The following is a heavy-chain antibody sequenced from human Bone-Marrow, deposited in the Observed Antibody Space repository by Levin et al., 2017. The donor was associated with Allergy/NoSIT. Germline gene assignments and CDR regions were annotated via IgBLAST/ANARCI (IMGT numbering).Heavy chain of an antibody. CDR2: INSDGRTT. D-gene: IGHD2-21*01. V-gene: IGHV3-74*03. CDR1: DFTFSNYW. CDR3: ARGLPGGE. J-gene: IGHJ4*02. Sequence: GSVKVSCAASDFTFSNYWMDWVRQAPGQGLVWVSRINSDGRTTTYADSVKGRFSISRDNAKKTLYLQMNSLRDDDTAMYFCARGLPGGEWGQGTLVTVSS.